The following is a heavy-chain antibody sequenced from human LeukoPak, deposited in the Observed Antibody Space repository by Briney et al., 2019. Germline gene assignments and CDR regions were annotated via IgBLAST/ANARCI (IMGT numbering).Heavy chain of an antibody. CDR2: IGGTGDST. D-gene: IGHD6-19*01. J-gene: IGHJ2*01. CDR1: GFTFSIYA. V-gene: IGHV3-23*01. CDR3: ARVQWVVQYCYFDL. Sequence: GGSLRLSCEASGFTFSIYAMTWVRQAPGKGLEWVSAIGGTGDSTFYAGSVKGRFTISRDNSKNTLYLQMSSLRAEDTAVYYCARVQWVVQYCYFDLWGRGTLVTVSS.